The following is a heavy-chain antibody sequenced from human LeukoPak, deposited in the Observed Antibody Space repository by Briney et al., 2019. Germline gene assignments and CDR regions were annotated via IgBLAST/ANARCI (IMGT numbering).Heavy chain of an antibody. CDR2: ISWNSGSI. J-gene: IGHJ4*02. D-gene: IGHD6-13*01. Sequence: GGSLRLSCAASGFTVNSNYMSWVRQAPGKGLEWVSGISWNSGSIGYADSVKGRFTISRDNAKNSLYLQMNSLRAEDTALYYCAKDSYSSSWSDFDYWGQGTLVTVSS. V-gene: IGHV3-9*01. CDR3: AKDSYSSSWSDFDY. CDR1: GFTVNSNY.